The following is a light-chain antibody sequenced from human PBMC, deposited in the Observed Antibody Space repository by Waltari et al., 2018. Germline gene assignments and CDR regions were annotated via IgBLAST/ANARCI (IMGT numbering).Light chain of an antibody. V-gene: IGLV3-21*04. CDR3: QVWDDTTNSGV. CDR1: NIETKS. Sequence: YVLTQPPSVSVAPGKTATLNCGGENIETKSVNWNQQKPGQAPVLVLFYDTDRPSGIPDRFSGSNSGNTATLTISWVEAGDEADYHCQVWDDTTNSGVFGGGTRLTVL. J-gene: IGLJ3*02. CDR2: YDT.